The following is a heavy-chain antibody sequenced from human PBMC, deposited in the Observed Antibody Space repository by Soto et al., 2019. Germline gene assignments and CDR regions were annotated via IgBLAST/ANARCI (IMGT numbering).Heavy chain of an antibody. J-gene: IGHJ6*03. V-gene: IGHV4-4*02. D-gene: IGHD3-10*01. CDR2: IFHSGIT. Sequence: QVQLQESGPGLVKPSGTLSLTCAVSGGSISATNWWSWVRQPPGEGLEWIGEIFHSGITNYNPSLKGRVTISVDKSKNQFSLKLSSVTAADTAVYYCAKNYDYYYMDVWGKGTTVTVSS. CDR3: AKNYDYYYMDV. CDR1: GGSISATNW.